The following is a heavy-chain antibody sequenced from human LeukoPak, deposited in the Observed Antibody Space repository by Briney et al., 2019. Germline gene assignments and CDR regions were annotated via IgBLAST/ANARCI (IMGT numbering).Heavy chain of an antibody. D-gene: IGHD3-16*02. V-gene: IGHV7-4-1*02. CDR1: GYTFTAYA. Sequence: GASVKVSCKASGYTFTAYAMIWVRQAPGQGLEWMGWIHPSTGNPTYAQAFTGQFVFSLDTSVSTTYLQISSLKTEDTAVYYCARAYQRLGQLSLPDYWGQGTLVTVSS. J-gene: IGHJ4*02. CDR2: IHPSTGNP. CDR3: ARAYQRLGQLSLPDY.